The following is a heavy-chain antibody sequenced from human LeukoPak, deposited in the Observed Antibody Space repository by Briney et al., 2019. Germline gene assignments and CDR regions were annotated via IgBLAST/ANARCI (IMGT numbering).Heavy chain of an antibody. Sequence: GGSLRLSCAASGFNFGSFSMTWVRQAPGKGLEWVSSISSSGTYIYYADSVKGRFTISRDNAKNSLYLHMNSLRAEDTAAYYCARDPGRSGGSCYSDYWGQGTLVTVSS. D-gene: IGHD2-15*01. CDR3: ARDPGRSGGSCYSDY. J-gene: IGHJ4*02. V-gene: IGHV3-21*01. CDR1: GFNFGSFS. CDR2: ISSSGTYI.